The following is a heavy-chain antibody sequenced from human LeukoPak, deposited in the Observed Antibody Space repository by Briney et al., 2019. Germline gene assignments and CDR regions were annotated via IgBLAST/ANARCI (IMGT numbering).Heavy chain of an antibody. D-gene: IGHD6-19*01. CDR2: INPHSGKT. J-gene: IGHJ3*02. V-gene: IGHV1-8*01. CDR3: ARGGTGYSSGWLRAFDI. CDR1: GYPFSNYD. Sequence: ASVKVSCKTSGYPFSNYDINWVRQATGQGLEWMGWINPHSGKTGYAQKFQGRVTMTTDTSASTAYMELSSLRSEDTAVYYCARGGTGYSSGWLRAFDIWGQGTMVTVSS.